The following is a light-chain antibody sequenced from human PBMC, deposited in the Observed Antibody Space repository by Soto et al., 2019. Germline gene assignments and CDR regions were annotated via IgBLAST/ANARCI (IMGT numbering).Light chain of an antibody. Sequence: DIQMTQSPSSLSASVGDRVTITCRASQSIVTYLNWYLQKPGQAPKLLIYAASNLQSGVPSRFSGSGSGTDFTLTISSLQPEDVATDFCQQSYSTPPWTFGQGTKVEIK. J-gene: IGKJ1*01. CDR1: QSIVTY. V-gene: IGKV1-39*01. CDR3: QQSYSTPPWT. CDR2: AAS.